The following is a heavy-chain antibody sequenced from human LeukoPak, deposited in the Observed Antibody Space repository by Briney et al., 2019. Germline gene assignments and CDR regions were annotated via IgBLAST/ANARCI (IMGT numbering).Heavy chain of an antibody. CDR2: IRPDGGEK. CDR3: ARDLSGPSLY. CDR1: GLTFSNYW. D-gene: IGHD2-15*01. V-gene: IGHV3-7*01. Sequence: GGSLRLSCVVSGLTFSNYWMSWVRQAPGKGLEWVINIRPDGGEKYFVDSVRGRFTISRDNAKNSLYLQMNNLRAEDTAVYYCARDLSGPSLYWGQGTLVTVSS. J-gene: IGHJ4*02.